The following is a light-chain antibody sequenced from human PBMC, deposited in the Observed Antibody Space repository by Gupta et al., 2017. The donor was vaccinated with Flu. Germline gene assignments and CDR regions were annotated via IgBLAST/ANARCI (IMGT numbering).Light chain of an antibody. Sequence: SSNIGSNYVYWYQQLPGTAPKLLIYRNNQRPSGVPDRFSGSKSGTSASLAISGLRSEDEADYYCAAWDDSLSAFYVFGTGTKFTVL. CDR1: SSNIGSNY. CDR2: RNN. V-gene: IGLV1-47*01. J-gene: IGLJ1*01. CDR3: AAWDDSLSAFYV.